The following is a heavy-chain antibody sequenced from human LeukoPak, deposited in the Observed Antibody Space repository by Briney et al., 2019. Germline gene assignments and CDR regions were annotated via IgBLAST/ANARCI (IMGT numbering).Heavy chain of an antibody. Sequence: SETLSLTRTVSGGSISSSSYYWGWIRQPPGKGLEWIGSIYYSGSTYYNPSLKSRVTISVDMSKNQFSLKLSSVTAADTAVYYCASQKGGYCSSTSCYWFDPWGQGTLVTVSS. D-gene: IGHD2-2*01. J-gene: IGHJ5*02. V-gene: IGHV4-39*07. CDR3: ASQKGGYCSSTSCYWFDP. CDR2: IYYSGST. CDR1: GGSISSSSYY.